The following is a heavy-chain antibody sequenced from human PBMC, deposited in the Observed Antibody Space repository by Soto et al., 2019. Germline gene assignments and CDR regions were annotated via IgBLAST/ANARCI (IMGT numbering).Heavy chain of an antibody. CDR3: ARVLMLRYFDWLPYDY. J-gene: IGHJ4*02. CDR1: GGTFSSYA. Sequence: GASVKVSCKASGGTFSSYAISWVRQAPGQGLEWMGGIIPIFGTANYAQKFQGRVTITADESTSTAYMELSSLRSEDTAVYYCARVLMLRYFDWLPYDYCGQGTLVTVSS. V-gene: IGHV1-69*13. D-gene: IGHD3-9*01. CDR2: IIPIFGTA.